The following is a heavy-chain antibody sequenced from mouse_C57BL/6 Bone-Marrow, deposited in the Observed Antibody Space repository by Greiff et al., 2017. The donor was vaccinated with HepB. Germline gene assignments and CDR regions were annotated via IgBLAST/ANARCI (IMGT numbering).Heavy chain of an antibody. CDR1: GFTFSDYG. CDR3: ARKLGYAMDY. J-gene: IGHJ4*01. Sequence: EVKLMESGGGLVKPGGSLKLSCAASGFTFSDYGMHWVRQAPEKGLEWVAYISSGSSTIYYADTVKGRFTISRDNAKNTLFLQVTSLRSEDTAMYYCARKLGYAMDYWGQGTSVTVSS. CDR2: ISSGSSTI. V-gene: IGHV5-17*01.